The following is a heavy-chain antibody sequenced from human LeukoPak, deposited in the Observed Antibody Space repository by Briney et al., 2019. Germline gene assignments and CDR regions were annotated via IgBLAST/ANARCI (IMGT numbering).Heavy chain of an antibody. CDR1: GFTFNDYA. J-gene: IGHJ5*02. V-gene: IGHV3-30*18. D-gene: IGHD3-10*01. CDR2: ISYDGSNK. CDR3: AKDYYGSGATPEA. Sequence: PGRSLRLSCAASGFTFNDYAMHWVRQAPGKGLEWVADISYDGSNKYYADSVKGRFTISRGNSKNTLYLQMNSLRAEDTAVYFWAKDYYGSGATPEAWGQGTLVTVSS.